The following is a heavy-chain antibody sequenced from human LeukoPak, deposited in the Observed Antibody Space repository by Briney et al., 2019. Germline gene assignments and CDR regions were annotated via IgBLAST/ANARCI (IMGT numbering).Heavy chain of an antibody. Sequence: ASVKVSCKASGYTFTSYYMHWVRQAPGQGLEWMGIINPSGGSTSYAQKFQGRVTMTRDTSTSTVYMELSSLRSEDTAVYYCARDNGYIVVVPAAAADDAFDIWGQGTMVTVSS. D-gene: IGHD2-2*01. CDR1: GYTFTSYY. CDR3: ARDNGYIVVVPAAAADDAFDI. CDR2: INPSGGST. V-gene: IGHV1-46*01. J-gene: IGHJ3*02.